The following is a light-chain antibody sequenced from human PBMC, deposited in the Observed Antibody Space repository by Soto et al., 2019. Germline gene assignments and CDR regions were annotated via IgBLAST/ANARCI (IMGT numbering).Light chain of an antibody. V-gene: IGLV3-1*01. CDR2: EDS. CDR3: QAWDSSTGV. Sequence: SYELTQPPSVSVSPGQTASITCSGQKLGDKYACWYQQKPGQSPVLDIYEDSKRPSGIPERFSGSNSGNTAPLTISGTQAMDEADYYCQAWDSSTGVFGTGTQLTVL. CDR1: KLGDKY. J-gene: IGLJ1*01.